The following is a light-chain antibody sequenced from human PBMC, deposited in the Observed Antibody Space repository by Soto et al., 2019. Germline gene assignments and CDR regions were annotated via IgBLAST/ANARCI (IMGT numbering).Light chain of an antibody. J-gene: IGLJ1*01. CDR1: SSNIGAGYD. CDR3: QSYDSSLSVYV. Sequence: QSVLTQPPSVSGAPGQRVTISCTGSSSNIGAGYDVHWYQQLPGTAPKLLIYGNSNRPSGVPDRCSGSKSGTSASLAITGLQAEDEADYYCQSYDSSLSVYVFGTGTKLTVL. V-gene: IGLV1-40*01. CDR2: GNS.